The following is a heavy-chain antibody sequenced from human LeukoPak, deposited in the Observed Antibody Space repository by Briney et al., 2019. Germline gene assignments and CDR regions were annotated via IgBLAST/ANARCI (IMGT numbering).Heavy chain of an antibody. J-gene: IGHJ4*02. CDR3: ASRNDYGGTFDY. CDR1: GFSFSSYA. Sequence: PGGSLRLSCAASGFSFSSYAMSWVRQAPGKGLEWVANIKQDGSEKYYVDSVKGRFTISRDNAKNSLYLQMNSLRAEDTAVYYCASRNDYGGTFDYWGQGTLVTVSS. CDR2: IKQDGSEK. D-gene: IGHD4-23*01. V-gene: IGHV3-7*01.